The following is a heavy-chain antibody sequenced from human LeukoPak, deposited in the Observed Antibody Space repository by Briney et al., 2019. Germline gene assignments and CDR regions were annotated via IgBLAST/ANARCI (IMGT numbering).Heavy chain of an antibody. CDR3: AKHLRATNTYIFFGLDV. V-gene: IGHV3-9*01. CDR2: INWNGGGT. J-gene: IGHJ6*02. CDR1: GFTFKDYG. D-gene: IGHD1-26*01. Sequence: SLRLSYAATGFTFKDYGMHWVRQPPGKGLEWVSGINWNGGGTDYADSVKGRFTISRDNTKNSLYLQMTSLRPEDTALYYCAKHLRATNTYIFFGLDVWGQGTTVTVSS.